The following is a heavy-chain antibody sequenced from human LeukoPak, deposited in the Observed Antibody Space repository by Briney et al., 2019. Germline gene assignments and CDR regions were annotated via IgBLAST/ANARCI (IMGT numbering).Heavy chain of an antibody. Sequence: SETLSLTCTVSGGSISSSSYYWGWIRQPPGKGLEWIGSNYYSASTYYYPSLQSRVTIYVDTSKNQFSLKLSSVTAADTAVYNCARHVAAGVGATLVDYWGQGTLVTVSS. CDR3: ARHVAAGVGATLVDY. CDR1: GGSISSSSYY. D-gene: IGHD1-26*01. J-gene: IGHJ4*02. V-gene: IGHV4-39*01. CDR2: NYYSAST.